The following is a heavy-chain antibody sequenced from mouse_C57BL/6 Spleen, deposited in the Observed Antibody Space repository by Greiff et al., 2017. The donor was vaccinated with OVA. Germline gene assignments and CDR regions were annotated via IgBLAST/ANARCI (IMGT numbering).Heavy chain of an antibody. CDR1: GFSLTSYG. V-gene: IGHV2-2*01. CDR2: IWSGGST. CDR3: ARNLPITTVVAPYAMDY. D-gene: IGHD1-1*01. Sequence: QVHVKQSGPGLVQPSQSLSITCTVSGFSLTSYGVHWVRQSPGKGLEWLGVIWSGGSTDYNAAFISRLSISKDNSKSQVFFKMNSLQADDTAIYYCARNLPITTVVAPYAMDYWGQGTSVTVSS. J-gene: IGHJ4*01.